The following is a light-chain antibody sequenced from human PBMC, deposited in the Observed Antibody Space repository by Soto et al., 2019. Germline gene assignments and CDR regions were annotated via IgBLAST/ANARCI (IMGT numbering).Light chain of an antibody. Sequence: IVLTQSPGTLSLSPGERATLSCRASQSVTSNYIAWYQQKLGQAPRLILFGASSRATGIPDRFSGSGSGTAVSLTISRLEPEDFAVYYCQQYGSSVWTFGQGTKVEIK. J-gene: IGKJ1*01. CDR1: QSVTSNY. CDR2: GAS. CDR3: QQYGSSVWT. V-gene: IGKV3-20*01.